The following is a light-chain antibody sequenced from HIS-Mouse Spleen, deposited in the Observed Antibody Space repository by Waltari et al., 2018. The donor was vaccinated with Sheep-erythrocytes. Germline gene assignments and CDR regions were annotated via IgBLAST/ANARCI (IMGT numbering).Light chain of an antibody. CDR2: DDS. CDR3: QVWDSSSDHVV. Sequence: SYVLTQPPSVSVAPGQTARLTLGGNNIGSKRVHWYQRKPGQAPVLVVYDDSDRPPGIPERFSGSNSGNTATLTISRVEAGDEADYYCQVWDSSSDHVVFGGGTKLTVL. CDR1: NIGSKR. J-gene: IGLJ2*01. V-gene: IGLV3-21*02.